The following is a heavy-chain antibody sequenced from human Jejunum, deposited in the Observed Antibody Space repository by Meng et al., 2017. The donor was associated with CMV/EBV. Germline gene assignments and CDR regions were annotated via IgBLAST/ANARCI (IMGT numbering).Heavy chain of an antibody. D-gene: IGHD3-16*01. CDR3: ARGVCYASDAYYFDY. Sequence: SGFTFSTYYMQWVRQSPGKGLEYVSAISPNGDSTYYANSVKGRFTMSRDNSKNTMFLQMDSLKIEDIAVYYCARGVCYASDAYYFDYWGQGSLVTVSS. CDR1: GFTFSTYY. V-gene: IGHV3-64*01. J-gene: IGHJ4*02. CDR2: ISPNGDST.